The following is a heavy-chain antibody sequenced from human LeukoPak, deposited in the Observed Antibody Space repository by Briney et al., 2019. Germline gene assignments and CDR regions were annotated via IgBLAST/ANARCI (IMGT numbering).Heavy chain of an antibody. J-gene: IGHJ4*02. CDR1: GFTVSSNY. Sequence: GGSLRLSCAGSGFTVSSNYMSWVRQAPGKGLEWVSVLYSGGSTYYADSVTGRFTISRDNSKNPLYLQMNSLRAEDTAVYYCARAPADGGKTFQWDYWGQGTLVTVSS. CDR3: ARAPADGGKTFQWDY. D-gene: IGHD4-23*01. V-gene: IGHV3-66*01. CDR2: LYSGGST.